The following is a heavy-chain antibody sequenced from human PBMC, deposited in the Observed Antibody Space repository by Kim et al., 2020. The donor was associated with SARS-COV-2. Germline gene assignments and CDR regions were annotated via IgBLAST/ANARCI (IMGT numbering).Heavy chain of an antibody. D-gene: IGHD4-17*01. CDR1: GGSISSYY. V-gene: IGHV4-59*13. CDR3: ARDGDYGGNHRGGAFDI. CDR2: IYYSGST. J-gene: IGHJ3*02. Sequence: SETLSLTCTVSGGSISSYYWSWIRQPPGKGLEWIGYIYYSGSTNYNPSLKSRVTISVDTSKNQFSLKLSSVTAADTAVYYCARDGDYGGNHRGGAFDIWGQGTMVTVSS.